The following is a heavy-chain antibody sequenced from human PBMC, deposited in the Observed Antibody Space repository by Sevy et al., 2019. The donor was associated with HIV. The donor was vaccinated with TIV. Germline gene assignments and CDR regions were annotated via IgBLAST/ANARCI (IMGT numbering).Heavy chain of an antibody. CDR1: GGTFSSYA. Sequence: ASVKVSCKASGGTFSSYAISWVRQAPGQGLEWMGRIIPIFGTANYAQKFQGRVTITADESTSTAYMELSSLRSGDTAVYYCARDSYYYGSGSYEYGFESGDWFDPWGQGTLVTVSS. D-gene: IGHD3-10*01. V-gene: IGHV1-69*13. CDR3: ARDSYYYGSGSYEYGFESGDWFDP. J-gene: IGHJ5*02. CDR2: IIPIFGTA.